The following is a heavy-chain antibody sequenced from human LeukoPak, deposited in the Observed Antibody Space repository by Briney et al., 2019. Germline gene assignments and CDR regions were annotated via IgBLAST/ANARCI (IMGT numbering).Heavy chain of an antibody. CDR3: ARSYYGSGSYGF. CDR1: GDGFTNYW. CDR2: IYAGDSDT. V-gene: IGHV5-51*01. J-gene: IGHJ4*02. D-gene: IGHD3-10*01. Sequence: GESLKISCRVSGDGFTNYWIGWVRQMPGKGLEWMGIIYAGDSDTRYSPSFQGQVTISADKSISTAYLQWSSLKASDTAMYYCARSYYGSGSYGFWGQGTLVAVSS.